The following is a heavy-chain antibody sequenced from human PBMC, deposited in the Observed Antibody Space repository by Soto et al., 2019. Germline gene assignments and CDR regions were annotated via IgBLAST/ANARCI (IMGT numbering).Heavy chain of an antibody. V-gene: IGHV3-23*01. D-gene: IGHD2-8*01. CDR1: GFTFSSDA. J-gene: IGHJ4*02. CDR3: AKSPGFCTIGLCSPFYFFDY. Sequence: EVQLLESGGGLVQPGGSLRLSCAASGFTFSSDAMSWVRQAPGKGLEWVSGINGGGVSTYYAESVKGRFTISRDNSKKMVYLKINSRRAGNTAVYSCAKSPGFCTIGLCSPFYFFDYGGQGSLVTV. CDR2: INGGGVST.